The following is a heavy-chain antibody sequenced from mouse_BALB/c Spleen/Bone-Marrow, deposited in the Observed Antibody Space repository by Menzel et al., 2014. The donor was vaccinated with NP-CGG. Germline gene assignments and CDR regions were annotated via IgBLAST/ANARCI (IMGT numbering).Heavy chain of an antibody. CDR1: CYTFTSYW. CDR2: INPSNGDT. J-gene: IGHJ2*01. CDR3: TNYGYD. V-gene: IGHV1S16*01. D-gene: IGHD1-2*01. Sequence: QVQLKDSGAELLRPGASVKLSCKASCYTFTSYWMHWMKLRPGQGFEWIGEINPSNGDTNYNEKFKRKATLTVDKSSSTVYMQLSSLTSEDSAVYYCTNYGYDWGQGTTLTVSS.